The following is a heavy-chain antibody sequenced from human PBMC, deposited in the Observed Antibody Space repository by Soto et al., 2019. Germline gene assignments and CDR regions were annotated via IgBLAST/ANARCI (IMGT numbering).Heavy chain of an antibody. V-gene: IGHV3-23*01. CDR3: AKRGDSTSWYWFDP. Sequence: EVQLLESGGGLVQPGGSLRLSCVASGLTFSSYAMSWVRQAPGKWLEWVSSISGSGGSTYYADSVKGRFTISRDNSKNTLYLQMNSLRAEDTAVYYCAKRGDSTSWYWFDPWGQGTLVTVSS. J-gene: IGHJ5*02. CDR2: ISGSGGST. D-gene: IGHD6-13*01. CDR1: GLTFSSYA.